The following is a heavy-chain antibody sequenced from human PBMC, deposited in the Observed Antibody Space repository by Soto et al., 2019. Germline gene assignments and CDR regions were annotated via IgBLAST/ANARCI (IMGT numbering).Heavy chain of an antibody. D-gene: IGHD3-16*01. Sequence: EVQLVESGGGLVNPGGSLRLSCVVSGFPFSTSNMNWVRQAPGKGLEWVSFISRSSTYIYYAYSVTGRFTISRDDAENSLFLQMNSLRAEDTAVYYCARGVLPISATSWFDPWGQGTLVTVSA. CDR2: ISRSSTYI. V-gene: IGHV3-21*01. J-gene: IGHJ5*02. CDR1: GFPFSTSN. CDR3: ARGVLPISATSWFDP.